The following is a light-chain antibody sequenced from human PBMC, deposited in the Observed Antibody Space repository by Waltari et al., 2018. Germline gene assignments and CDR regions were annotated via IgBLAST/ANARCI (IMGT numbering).Light chain of an antibody. V-gene: IGLV3-1*01. CDR2: EDD. CDR3: QTWDRKSLV. CDR1: NLGDEH. J-gene: IGLJ3*02. Sequence: SYDLTQPTSVSVSPGQTGSISCSGDNLGDEHACWYQKKAGQSPILVIFEDDKRPSGITERFSGSKSGNTATLTISGGQSSDEADYYCQTWDRKSLVFGGGTKLTVL.